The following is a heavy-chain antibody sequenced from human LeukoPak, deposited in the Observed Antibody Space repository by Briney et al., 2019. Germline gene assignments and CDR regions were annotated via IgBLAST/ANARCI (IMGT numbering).Heavy chain of an antibody. Sequence: GGSLRLSCAASGFTFSSYGMHWVRQAPGKGLEWVAFIRYDGSNKYYADSVKGRFTIPRDNSKNTLYLQMNSLRAEDTAVYYCAKEVQQLVQYYYYYYMDVWGKGTTVTVSS. J-gene: IGHJ6*03. V-gene: IGHV3-30*02. CDR1: GFTFSSYG. D-gene: IGHD6-13*01. CDR3: AKEVQQLVQYYYYYYMDV. CDR2: IRYDGSNK.